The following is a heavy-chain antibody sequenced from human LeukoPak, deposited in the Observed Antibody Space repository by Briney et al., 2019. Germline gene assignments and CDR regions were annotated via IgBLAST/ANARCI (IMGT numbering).Heavy chain of an antibody. CDR2: IYTSGST. CDR3: ASGSITIFGVVNAQYYYYYYMDV. Sequence: SQTLSLTCTVSGGSISSGSYYWSWIRQPAGKGLEWIGRIYTSGSTNYNPSLKSRVTISVDTPKNQFSLKLSSVTAADTAVYYCASGSITIFGVVNAQYYYYYYMDVWGKGTTVTVSS. V-gene: IGHV4-61*02. D-gene: IGHD3-3*01. J-gene: IGHJ6*03. CDR1: GGSISSGSYY.